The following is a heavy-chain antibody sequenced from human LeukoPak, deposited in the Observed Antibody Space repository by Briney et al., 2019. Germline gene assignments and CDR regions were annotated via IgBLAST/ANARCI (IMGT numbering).Heavy chain of an antibody. J-gene: IGHJ6*03. V-gene: IGHV4-59*01. CDR1: GGSISSYY. Sequence: SETLSLTCTASGGSISSYYWSWIRQPPGKGLKWIGYIYYSGSTSYSPSLRSRVTISVDTSKNQFSLKLSPVTAADTAVYYCARETSQKGAHYMDVWGKGTTVTISS. CDR2: IYYSGST. D-gene: IGHD3-16*01. CDR3: ARETSQKGAHYMDV.